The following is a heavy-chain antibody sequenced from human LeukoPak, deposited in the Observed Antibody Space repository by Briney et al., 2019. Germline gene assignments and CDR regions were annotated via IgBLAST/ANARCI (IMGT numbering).Heavy chain of an antibody. CDR2: IIPIFGTA. CDR3: ARDKGPDYDILTGPFDY. Sequence: SVKVSCKASVGTFSSYAISWVRQAPGQGLDWMGGIIPIFGTANYAQKFQGRVTITADESMSTAYMELSSLRSEDTAVYYCARDKGPDYDILTGPFDYWGQGTLVTVSS. V-gene: IGHV1-69*13. D-gene: IGHD3-9*01. J-gene: IGHJ4*02. CDR1: VGTFSSYA.